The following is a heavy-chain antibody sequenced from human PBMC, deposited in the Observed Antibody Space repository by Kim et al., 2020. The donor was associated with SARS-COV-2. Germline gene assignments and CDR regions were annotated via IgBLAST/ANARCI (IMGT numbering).Heavy chain of an antibody. Sequence: GGSLRLSCAASGFTFSSYAMRWVRQAPGKGLEWVAVIWCSGSSKYYAGSVKGRFTISRDNSKNTMYLQMNSLRAEDTAVYYCAKDSGYEYGGQLDYCGQRALVTVSS. J-gene: IGHJ4*02. CDR1: GFTFSSYA. V-gene: IGHV3-23*01. CDR3: AKDSGYEYGGQLDY. CDR2: IWCSGSSK. D-gene: IGHD4-17*01.